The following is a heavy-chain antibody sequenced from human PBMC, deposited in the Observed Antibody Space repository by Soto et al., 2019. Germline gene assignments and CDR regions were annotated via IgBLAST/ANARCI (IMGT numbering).Heavy chain of an antibody. CDR1: GGYISSSSYF. J-gene: IGHJ4*02. Sequence: SETHSLTCSVSGGYISSSSYFWGWIRQPPGKGLEWIGSIYYSGSTYYNPSLKSRVTVSVDTSKNQFSLKLSSVTAADTAVYYCARRYGGNSGDYWGQGTLVTVSS. CDR2: IYYSGST. CDR3: ARRYGGNSGDY. V-gene: IGHV4-39*01. D-gene: IGHD2-21*02.